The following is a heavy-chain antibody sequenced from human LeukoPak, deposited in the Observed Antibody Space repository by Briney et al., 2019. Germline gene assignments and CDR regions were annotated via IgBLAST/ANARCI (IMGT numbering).Heavy chain of an antibody. CDR2: INPNSGGT. Sequence: ASVKVSCKASGYTFTGYYMHWVRQAPGQGLEWMGWINPNSGGTNYAQKFQGRVTMTRDTSISTAYMELSRLRSDDTAVYYCALNPEYSCSSPGFDPWGQGTLVTVSS. CDR3: ALNPEYSCSSPGFDP. J-gene: IGHJ5*02. D-gene: IGHD6-6*01. V-gene: IGHV1-2*02. CDR1: GYTFTGYY.